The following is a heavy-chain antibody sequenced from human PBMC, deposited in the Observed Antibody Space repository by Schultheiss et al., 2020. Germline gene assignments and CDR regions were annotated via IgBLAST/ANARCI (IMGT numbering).Heavy chain of an antibody. CDR2: ISYDGSNK. J-gene: IGHJ4*02. D-gene: IGHD1-26*01. Sequence: GGSLRLSCAAAGFTFSSYAMHWVRQAPGKGLEWVAVISYDGSNKYYADSVKGRFTISRDNSKNTLYLQMNSLRAEDTAVYYCATGVGATLMDYWGQGTLVTVSS. CDR3: ATGVGATLMDY. V-gene: IGHV3-30*14. CDR1: GFTFSSYA.